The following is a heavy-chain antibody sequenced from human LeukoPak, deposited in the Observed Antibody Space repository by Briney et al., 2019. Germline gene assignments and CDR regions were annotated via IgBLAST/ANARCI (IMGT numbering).Heavy chain of an antibody. CDR1: GGTFSSYA. Sequence: SVKVSCKASGGTFSSYAISGVRQAPVQGLEWMGRIIPLFGTANYAQKFQGRVTITTDESTSTAYMELSSLRSEDTAVYYCAREDGDYGNPRFNYYYYYYMDVWGKGTTITVSS. CDR2: IIPLFGTA. CDR3: AREDGDYGNPRFNYYYYYYMDV. D-gene: IGHD4-17*01. V-gene: IGHV1-69*05. J-gene: IGHJ6*03.